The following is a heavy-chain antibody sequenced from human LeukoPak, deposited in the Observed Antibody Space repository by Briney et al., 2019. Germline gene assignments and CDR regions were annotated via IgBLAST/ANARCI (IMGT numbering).Heavy chain of an antibody. CDR3: ARKTYDSSGLIPHPGVFDI. D-gene: IGHD3-22*01. J-gene: IGHJ3*02. V-gene: IGHV4-4*02. CDR1: GGSISTSNW. CDR2: IYHSGST. Sequence: SGTLSLTCAVSGGSISTSNWWSWVRQPPGKGLEWIGEIYHSGSTNYNPSLKSRVTISVDKSKNQFSLKLSSVTAADTAVYYCARKTYDSSGLIPHPGVFDIWGQGTMVTVSS.